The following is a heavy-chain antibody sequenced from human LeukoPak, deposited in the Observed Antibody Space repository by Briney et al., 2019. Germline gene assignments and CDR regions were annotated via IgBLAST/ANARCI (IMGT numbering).Heavy chain of an antibody. Sequence: ASVKVSCKASGYTFTGSGWYLYWLRQAPGQGLECVGWIHPNDGATLYAQKFQGRVAMTTDTSISTAYMELSRLRPDDTAMYYCARDGPAQMVDFDYWGQGTLVTVSS. D-gene: IGHD3-10*01. V-gene: IGHV1-2*02. CDR2: IHPNDGAT. CDR3: ARDGPAQMVDFDY. CDR1: GYTFTGSGWY. J-gene: IGHJ4*02.